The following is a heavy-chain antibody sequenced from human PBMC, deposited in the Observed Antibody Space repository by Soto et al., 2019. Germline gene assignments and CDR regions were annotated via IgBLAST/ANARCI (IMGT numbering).Heavy chain of an antibody. CDR3: ARSAGWYAVHS. D-gene: IGHD6-19*01. CDR1: GDSVSSPYW. CDR2: VFHTGTT. V-gene: IGHV4-4*02. J-gene: IGHJ4*02. Sequence: QVQLQESGPGLVKPSGTLSVTCAVSGDSVSSPYWWCWVRQPPGKGLEWIGEVFHTGTTSYNPSLRSRVTISMDKSNNQFSLDLSSVTAADTAVYYCARSAGWYAVHSWGPGTLVVVSS.